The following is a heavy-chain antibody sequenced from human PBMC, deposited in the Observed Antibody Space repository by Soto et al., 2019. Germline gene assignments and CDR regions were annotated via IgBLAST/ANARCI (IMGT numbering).Heavy chain of an antibody. CDR2: VYYSGST. V-gene: IGHV4-59*11. CDR3: ASLRQVWLPFES. Sequence: QVKLQESGPGLVKPSETLSLTCTVSGGSMITHYWTWIRQPPGKGLEWIGYVYYSGSTNYNPSLESRVTISVDTSRNRFSLKLRSVTAADTAMYYCASLRQVWLPFESWGQGILVTVSS. J-gene: IGHJ4*02. CDR1: GGSMITHY. D-gene: IGHD5-18*01.